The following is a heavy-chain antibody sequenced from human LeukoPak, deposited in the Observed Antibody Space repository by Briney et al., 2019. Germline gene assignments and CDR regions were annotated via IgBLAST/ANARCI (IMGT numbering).Heavy chain of an antibody. CDR2: IYTSGST. CDR1: GGSISSYY. CDR3: ARRSAAAGNFDS. J-gene: IGHJ4*02. Sequence: PSETLSLTCTVSGGSISSYYWSWIRQPPGKGLEWIGYIYTSGSTNYNPSLKSRLTISLDTSKNQFSLILSSVTSADTAVYYCARRSAAAGNFDSWGQGTLVTVSS. D-gene: IGHD6-13*01. V-gene: IGHV4-4*09.